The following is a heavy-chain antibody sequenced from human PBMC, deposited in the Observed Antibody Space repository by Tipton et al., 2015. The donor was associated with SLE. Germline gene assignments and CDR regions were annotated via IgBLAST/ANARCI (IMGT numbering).Heavy chain of an antibody. CDR2: INHSGGT. Sequence: GLVKPSETLSLTCAVYGGSFSGYYWSWIRQPPGKGLEWIGEINHSGGTNYNPSLESRVTISVDTSKNQFSLMLSSVTAADTAVYFCARAPGLDRDYSYYYYMDVWGKGTTVTVSS. CDR1: GGSFSGYY. J-gene: IGHJ6*03. V-gene: IGHV4-34*01. D-gene: IGHD3/OR15-3a*01. CDR3: ARAPGLDRDYSYYYYMDV.